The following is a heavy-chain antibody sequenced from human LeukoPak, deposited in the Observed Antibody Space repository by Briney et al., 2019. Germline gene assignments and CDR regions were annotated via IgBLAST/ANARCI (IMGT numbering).Heavy chain of an antibody. Sequence: SETLSLTCAVSGGSISSGGYSLSWIRQPPGKGLEWIGYIYDTGNTYYNPSLKSRITISIDTSKNQFSLKLNSVTAADTAVYYCARHSSAILGDAFDIWGQGTMVTVSS. CDR3: ARHSSAILGDAFDI. J-gene: IGHJ3*02. V-gene: IGHV4-30-4*07. CDR1: GGSISSGGYS. D-gene: IGHD3-22*01. CDR2: IYDTGNT.